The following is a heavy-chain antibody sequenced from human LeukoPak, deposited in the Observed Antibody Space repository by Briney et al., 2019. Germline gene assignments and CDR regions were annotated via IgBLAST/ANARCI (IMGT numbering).Heavy chain of an antibody. CDR1: GGSISSGSYY. J-gene: IGHJ3*02. V-gene: IGHV4-61*02. CDR2: IYTSGST. CDR3: ARERGCSYGLDAFDI. D-gene: IGHD5-18*01. Sequence: SETLSLTCTVSGGSISSGSYYWSWIRQPAGKGLEWIGRIYTSGSTNYNPSLKSRVTISVDTSKNQFSLKLSSVTAADTAVYYCARERGCSYGLDAFDIWGQGTMVTVSS.